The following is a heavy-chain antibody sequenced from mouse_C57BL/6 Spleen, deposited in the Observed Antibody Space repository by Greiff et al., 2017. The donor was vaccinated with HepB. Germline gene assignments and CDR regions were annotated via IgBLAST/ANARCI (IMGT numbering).Heavy chain of an antibody. J-gene: IGHJ4*01. V-gene: IGHV7-3*01. Sequence: EVQGVESGGGLVQPGGSLSLSCAASGFTFTDYYMSWVRQPPGKALEWLGFIRNKANGYTTEYSASVKGRFTIYRDNSQSILHLQMNALRAEDSATYYCARYGVLSAYYAMDYWGQGTSVTVSS. CDR2: IRNKANGYTT. D-gene: IGHD1-1*01. CDR1: GFTFTDYY. CDR3: ARYGVLSAYYAMDY.